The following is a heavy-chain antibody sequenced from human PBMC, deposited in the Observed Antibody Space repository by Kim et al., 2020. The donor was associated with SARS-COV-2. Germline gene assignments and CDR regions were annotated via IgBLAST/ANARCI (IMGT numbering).Heavy chain of an antibody. V-gene: IGHV3-30*01. Sequence: SADSVKGRFTISSDNSQNTLYMQMNSLRAEDMALDYCTRSSAYDIGLDYWGQGTPVTVSS. J-gene: IGHJ4*02. CDR3: TRSSAYDIGLDY. D-gene: IGHD3-9*01.